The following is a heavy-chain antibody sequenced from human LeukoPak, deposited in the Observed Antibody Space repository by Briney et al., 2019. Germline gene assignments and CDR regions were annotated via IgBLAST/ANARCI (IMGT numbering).Heavy chain of an antibody. CDR3: ARDGNTAAYDY. Sequence: GGSLRLSCAASGFTFSSNYMSWVRQAPGKGLEWVSVIYSGGSTYYPDSVKGRFTISRDNSKNTLYLQMNRLRAEDTAVYYCARDGNTAAYDYWGQGTLVTVSS. J-gene: IGHJ4*02. V-gene: IGHV3-66*02. D-gene: IGHD1/OR15-1a*01. CDR2: IYSGGST. CDR1: GFTFSSNY.